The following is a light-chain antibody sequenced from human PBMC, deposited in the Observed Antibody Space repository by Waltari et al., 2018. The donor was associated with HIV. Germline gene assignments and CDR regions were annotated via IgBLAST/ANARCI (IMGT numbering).Light chain of an antibody. Sequence: QSALTQPASVSGSPGQSITIPCTGTSSDVGGYNYVSWYQQHTGKAPKLMIYDVSNRPSGVSNRFSGSKSGNTASLTISGLQAEDEADYYCSSYTSSSNVVFGGGTKLTVL. V-gene: IGLV2-14*03. CDR1: SSDVGGYNY. CDR2: DVS. CDR3: SSYTSSSNVV. J-gene: IGLJ2*01.